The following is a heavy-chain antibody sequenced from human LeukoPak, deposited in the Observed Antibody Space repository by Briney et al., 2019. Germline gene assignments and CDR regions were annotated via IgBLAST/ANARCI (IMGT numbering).Heavy chain of an antibody. J-gene: IGHJ3*02. CDR1: GFTVSSNY. CDR2: IYSDGST. V-gene: IGHV3-53*01. CDR3: ARELREHGVFDI. Sequence: GGSLRLSCAASGFTVSSNYMSWVREAPGKGLEWVSEIYSDGSTYYAASVKGRFSISRDNSKNTVYLQMNSLRAEDRAVYYCARELREHGVFDIWGRGTMFTVSS. D-gene: IGHD1-26*01.